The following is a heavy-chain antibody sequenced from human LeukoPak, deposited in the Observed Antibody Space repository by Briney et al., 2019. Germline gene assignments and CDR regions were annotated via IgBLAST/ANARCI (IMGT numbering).Heavy chain of an antibody. J-gene: IGHJ4*02. CDR1: GFTFSSYD. V-gene: IGHV3-30*03. CDR3: AREYNSLDY. Sequence: GGSLRLSCAASGFTFSSYDIHWVRQAPGKGLEWVAVISYDGSNKYYADSVKGRFTISRDNSKNTLYLQMNSLRAEDTAVYYCAREYNSLDYWGQGTLVTVST. CDR2: ISYDGSNK. D-gene: IGHD1-14*01.